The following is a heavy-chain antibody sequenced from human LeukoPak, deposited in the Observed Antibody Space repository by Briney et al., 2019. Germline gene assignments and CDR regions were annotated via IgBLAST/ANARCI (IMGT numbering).Heavy chain of an antibody. CDR3: ARGQIQLYYFIGY. V-gene: IGHV3-30-3*01. CDR2: ISSDESHK. Sequence: GGSLRLSCAASEFTFSNYAMHWVRQAPGKGLEWVAVISSDESHKYYADSVEGRFIITSNNSKNTLYLQINSLRTEDTAVYYCARGQIQLYYFIGYWGQGTLVTVSS. J-gene: IGHJ4*02. CDR1: EFTFSNYA. D-gene: IGHD2/OR15-2a*01.